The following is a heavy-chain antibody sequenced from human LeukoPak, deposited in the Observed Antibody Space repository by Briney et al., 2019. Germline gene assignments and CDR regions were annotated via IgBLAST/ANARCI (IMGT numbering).Heavy chain of an antibody. CDR2: ISYDGSNK. CDR1: GFTYTKHA. V-gene: IGHV3-30*04. D-gene: IGHD6-6*01. J-gene: IGHJ4*02. CDR3: ARTLIEYSVSSCYFDY. Sequence: RGSLRLSCAASGFTYTKHAMHWVRQAPGKGLEWVAVISYDGSNKKYADSVKGRFTISRDNSKNTLYLQMNSLRAEDTAVYYCARTLIEYSVSSCYFDYWGQGTLVTVSS.